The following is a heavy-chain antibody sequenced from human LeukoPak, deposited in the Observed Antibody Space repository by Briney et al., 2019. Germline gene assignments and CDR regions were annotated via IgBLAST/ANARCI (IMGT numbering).Heavy chain of an antibody. J-gene: IGHJ6*03. CDR2: IYYSGST. CDR3: ARVGKPIAVAGNYYYMDV. CDR1: GGSISSYY. D-gene: IGHD6-19*01. Sequence: SETLSLTCTVSGGSISSYYWSWIRQPPGKGLEWIGYIYYSGSTNYNPSLKSRVTISVDTSKNQFSLKLSSVTAADTAVYYCARVGKPIAVAGNYYYMDVWGKGATVTVSS. V-gene: IGHV4-59*01.